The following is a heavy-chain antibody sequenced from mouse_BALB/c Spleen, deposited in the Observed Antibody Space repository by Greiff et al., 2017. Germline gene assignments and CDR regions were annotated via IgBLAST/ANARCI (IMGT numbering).Heavy chain of an antibody. CDR3: AREGGYDENYFDY. D-gene: IGHD2-2*01. CDR1: GFTFSSFG. V-gene: IGHV5-17*02. J-gene: IGHJ2*01. Sequence: EVHLVESGGGLVQPGGSRKLSCAASGFTFSSFGMHWVRQAPEKGLEWVAYISSGSSTIYYADTVKGRFTISRDNPKNTLFLQMTSLRSEDTAMYYCAREGGYDENYFDYWGQGTTLTVSS. CDR2: ISSGSSTI.